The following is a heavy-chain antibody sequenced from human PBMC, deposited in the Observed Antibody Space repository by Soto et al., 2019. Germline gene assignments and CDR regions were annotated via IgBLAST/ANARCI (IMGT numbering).Heavy chain of an antibody. CDR1: GFTFSSYA. CDR3: AKSQGGATGYFDY. Sequence: GGSLRLSCAASGFTFSSYAMSWVRQAPGKGLEWVSAISGSGGSTYYADSVKGRFTISRDNSKNTLYLQMNNLRAEDTAVYYCAKSQGGATGYFDYWGQGTLVTVSS. V-gene: IGHV3-23*01. CDR2: ISGSGGST. J-gene: IGHJ4*02. D-gene: IGHD2-15*01.